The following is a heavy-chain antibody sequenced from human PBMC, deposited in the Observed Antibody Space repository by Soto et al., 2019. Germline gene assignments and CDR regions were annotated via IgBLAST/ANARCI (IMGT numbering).Heavy chain of an antibody. V-gene: IGHV3-23*01. CDR1: GFTLGKYT. J-gene: IGHJ4*02. Sequence: GGSLRLSCAASGFTLGKYTMGWVRQAPGKGLEWVAESYSTGGTEYADSVKGRFTISRDNSKNTLFLQMNSLGVEDTALYCCARDREPDGIWTFASWGQGTLVTGSS. D-gene: IGHD3-9*01. CDR2: SYSTGGT. CDR3: ARDREPDGIWTFAS.